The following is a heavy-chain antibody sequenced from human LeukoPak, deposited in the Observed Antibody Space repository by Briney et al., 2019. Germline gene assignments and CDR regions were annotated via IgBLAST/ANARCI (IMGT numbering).Heavy chain of an antibody. J-gene: IGHJ4*02. CDR1: GFTLSSYG. V-gene: IGHV3-23*01. CDR3: AKEGHSVAGPFDY. CDR2: ISGSGGST. D-gene: IGHD6-19*01. Sequence: GGSLRLSCAASGFTLSSYGMSWVRQAPAKGLEWVSAISGSGGSTYYADSVKGRFTISRDNSKNTLYLQMNSLRAEDTAVYYCAKEGHSVAGPFDYWGQGTLVTVSS.